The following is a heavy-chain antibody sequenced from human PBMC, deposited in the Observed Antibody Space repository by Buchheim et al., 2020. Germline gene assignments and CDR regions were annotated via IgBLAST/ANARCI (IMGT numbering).Heavy chain of an antibody. CDR3: ARDLGAAAGTSPGY. CDR2: INPSGAGT. CDR1: GYTFTSYY. Sequence: QVQLVQSGAEVKKPGASVKVSCKASGYTFTSYYVHWVRQAPGQGLEWMGIINPSGAGTSYSQKFQGRVTMTRDTSTSTVYMVLSSLRSEDAAAYYCARDLGAAAGTSPGYWGQGTL. J-gene: IGHJ4*02. V-gene: IGHV1-46*01. D-gene: IGHD6-13*01.